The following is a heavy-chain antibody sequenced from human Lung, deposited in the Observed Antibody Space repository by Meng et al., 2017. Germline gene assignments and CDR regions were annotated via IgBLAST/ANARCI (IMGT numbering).Heavy chain of an antibody. Sequence: VPLLGSGGGLVQPGGSLRLACSVSGFTFINSAMSWVRQAPGKGLEWVSGISIDGDRTYYVDSVKGRFTISRDNSKNTVYLQMNSLRGEDTAVYFCAKEEVPNDYWGQGTLVTVSS. CDR2: ISIDGDRT. CDR3: AKEEVPNDY. D-gene: IGHD2-2*01. V-gene: IGHV3-23*01. CDR1: GFTFINSA. J-gene: IGHJ4*02.